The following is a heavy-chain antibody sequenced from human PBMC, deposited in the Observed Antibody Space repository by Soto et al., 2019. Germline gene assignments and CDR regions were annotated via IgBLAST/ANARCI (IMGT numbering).Heavy chain of an antibody. CDR2: ISYDGSNK. J-gene: IGHJ3*01. CDR3: AKQLRYFDWDYAFDL. Sequence: QVQLVESGGGVVQPGKSLRLSCAASGFTFSSYGMHWVRQAPGKGLEWVAIISYDGSNKYFADSVKGRFTISRDNSKNTLYMQMNSMRAEDTAVYHFAKQLRYFDWDYAFDLWGQGTMVTVSS. V-gene: IGHV3-30*18. D-gene: IGHD3-9*01. CDR1: GFTFSSYG.